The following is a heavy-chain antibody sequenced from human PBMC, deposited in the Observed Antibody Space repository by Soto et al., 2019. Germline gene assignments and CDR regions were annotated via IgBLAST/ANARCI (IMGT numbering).Heavy chain of an antibody. Sequence: DVQLLESGGGLVQPGGSLRLSCAASKFRFSTYAMSWVRQAPGKGLEWVSTISGSGGTTYYADSVKGRFTVSRDNPKNTLSLQMNRLRADDTAVYYCASTPALKDYWGWGTLVTVSS. V-gene: IGHV3-23*01. CDR1: KFRFSTYA. CDR2: ISGSGGTT. J-gene: IGHJ4*02. CDR3: ASTPALKDY.